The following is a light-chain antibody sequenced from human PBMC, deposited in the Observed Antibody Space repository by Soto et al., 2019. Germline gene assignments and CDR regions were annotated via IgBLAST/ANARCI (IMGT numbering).Light chain of an antibody. CDR2: EVT. CDR1: SSDVGVYNF. CDR3: STYTGTSNFVL. J-gene: IGLJ2*01. Sequence: QSALTQPPSASGSPGQSVTISCTGTSSDVGVYNFVSWYQQHPGKAPKLVIYEVTKRPSGVPDRFSGSKSGNTASLTVSGLQADDEADYYCSTYTGTSNFVLFGGGTKLTVL. V-gene: IGLV2-8*01.